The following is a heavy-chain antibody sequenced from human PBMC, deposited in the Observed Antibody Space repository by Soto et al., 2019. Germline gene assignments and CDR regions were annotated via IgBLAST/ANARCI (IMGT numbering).Heavy chain of an antibody. CDR3: ARGSGYYYPDY. D-gene: IGHD3-22*01. V-gene: IGHV1-2*04. CDR1: GYTFTGYY. CDR2: INPNSGGT. Sequence: GASVKVSCKASGYTFTGYYMHWVRQAPGQGLEWMGWINPNSGGTNYAQKFQDWVTMTRGTSISTAYMELRRLRSDDTAMYYCARGSGYYYPDYWGQGTLVTVSS. J-gene: IGHJ4*02.